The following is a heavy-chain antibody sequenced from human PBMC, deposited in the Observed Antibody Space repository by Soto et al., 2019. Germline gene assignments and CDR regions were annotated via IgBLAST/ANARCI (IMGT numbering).Heavy chain of an antibody. Sequence: PSETLSLTCTVSGGSIRSFYLSWIRQTPPKGLEWIGYIDHSGITNYNPSLESRLTMSLDTSKNQISLNLRSVTAADAAVYYCGSSNDRSIECSAGACYALSHVDDWGQETLVTFSS. CDR3: GSSNDRSIECSAGACYALSHVDD. V-gene: IGHV4-59*01. J-gene: IGHJ4*02. CDR2: IDHSGIT. CDR1: GGSIRSFY. D-gene: IGHD2-8*01.